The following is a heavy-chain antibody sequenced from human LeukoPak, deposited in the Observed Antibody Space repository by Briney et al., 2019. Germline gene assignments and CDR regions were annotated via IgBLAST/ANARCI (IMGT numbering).Heavy chain of an antibody. CDR2: IYYSGST. Sequence: PSETLSLTCTVSGGSISSYYWSWIRQPPGKGLEWIGSIYYSGSTYYNPSLKSRVTISVDTSKNQFSLKLSSVTAADTAVYYCARRPYYDFWSGYTFDYWGQGTLVTVSS. D-gene: IGHD3-3*01. CDR1: GGSISSYY. V-gene: IGHV4-59*08. J-gene: IGHJ4*02. CDR3: ARRPYYDFWSGYTFDY.